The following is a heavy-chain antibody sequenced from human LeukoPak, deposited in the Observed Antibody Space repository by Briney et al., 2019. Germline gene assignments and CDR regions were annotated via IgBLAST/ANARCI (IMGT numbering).Heavy chain of an antibody. CDR3: PRDTPSSNYGAFHI. J-gene: IGHJ3*02. CDR1: IFTFRCYR. V-gene: IGHV3-7*05. D-gene: IGHD3-10*01. CDR2: LKQEGSEE. Sequence: GGSLRPSLPAPIFTFRCYRINSVRQAPGKALDLVANLKQEGSEEIYVDSVKGRFTISRDNAENSLFLQMNSLRVEATAAYSPPRDTPSSNYGAFHIWRQGTMVTVS.